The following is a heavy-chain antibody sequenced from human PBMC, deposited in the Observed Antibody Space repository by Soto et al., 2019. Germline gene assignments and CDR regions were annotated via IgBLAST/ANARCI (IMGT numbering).Heavy chain of an antibody. CDR1: GGSVSSGNNY. CDR3: TRGRMTTLD. Sequence: QVQLQESGPGLVKRSETLSLTCSVSGGSVSSGNNYWSWVRQPPGKGLEWIGYIYNSGSTNYNPSLARRVTISVDTSKNQFSLNLSSVTAADTAVYYCTRGRMTTLDWGQGTLVTVSS. J-gene: IGHJ4*02. CDR2: IYNSGST. D-gene: IGHD4-17*01. V-gene: IGHV4-61*01.